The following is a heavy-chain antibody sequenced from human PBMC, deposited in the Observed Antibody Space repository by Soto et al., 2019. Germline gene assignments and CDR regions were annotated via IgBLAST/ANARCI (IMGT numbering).Heavy chain of an antibody. CDR3: ARGGDGGAYCGGDCYHYFDY. D-gene: IGHD2-21*02. Sequence: QVQLVESGGGVVQPGRSLRLSCAASGFTFSSYAMHWVRQAPGKGLEWVAVISYDGSNKYYADSVKGRFTISRDNSKNTLYLQMNSLRGEDTAVYYCARGGDGGAYCGGDCYHYFDYWGQGTLVTVSS. CDR1: GFTFSSYA. J-gene: IGHJ4*02. V-gene: IGHV3-30-3*01. CDR2: ISYDGSNK.